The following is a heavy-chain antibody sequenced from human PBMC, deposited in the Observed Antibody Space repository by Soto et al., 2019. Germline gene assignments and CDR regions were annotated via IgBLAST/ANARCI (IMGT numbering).Heavy chain of an antibody. CDR3: ARKGWSDSGSYGP. Sequence: PGGSLRLSCAASGFTVSSNYMSWVRQAPGKGLEWVSVIYSGGSTYYADSVKGRFTISRDNSKNTLYLQMNSLRAKDTAVYYCARKGWSDSGSYGPWGQGTLVTVSS. V-gene: IGHV3-53*01. CDR2: IYSGGST. J-gene: IGHJ5*02. D-gene: IGHD1-26*01. CDR1: GFTVSSNY.